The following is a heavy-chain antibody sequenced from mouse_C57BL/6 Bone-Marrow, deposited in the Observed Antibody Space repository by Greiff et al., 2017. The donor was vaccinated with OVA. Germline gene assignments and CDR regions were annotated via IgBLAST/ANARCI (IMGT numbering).Heavy chain of an antibody. CDR3: ARQGDYYGSSSLFAY. CDR1: GFTFSDYY. D-gene: IGHD1-1*01. CDR2: ISNGGGST. Sequence: EVQGVESGGGLVQPGGSLKLSCAASGFTFSDYYMYWVRQTPEKRLEWVAYISNGGGSTYYPDTVKGRFTISRDNAKNTLYLQMSRLKSEDTAMYYCARQGDYYGSSSLFAYWGQGTLVTVSA. J-gene: IGHJ3*01. V-gene: IGHV5-12*01.